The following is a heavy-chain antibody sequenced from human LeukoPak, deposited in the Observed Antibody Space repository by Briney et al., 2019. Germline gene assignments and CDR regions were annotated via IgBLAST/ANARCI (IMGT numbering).Heavy chain of an antibody. CDR3: AKTRGSEVSAFDI. CDR2: ISGSGGST. CDR1: GFTFSSYA. D-gene: IGHD5-12*01. J-gene: IGHJ3*02. Sequence: GGSLRLSCAASGFTFSSYAMSWVRQAPGKGLECVSAISGSGGSTYYADSVKGRFTISRDNSKNTLYLQMNSLRAEDTAVYYCAKTRGSEVSAFDIWGQGTMVTVSS. V-gene: IGHV3-23*01.